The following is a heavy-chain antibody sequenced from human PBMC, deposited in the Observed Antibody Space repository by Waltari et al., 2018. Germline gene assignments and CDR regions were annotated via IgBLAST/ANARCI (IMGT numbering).Heavy chain of an antibody. CDR3: ASRGCSGGSCYSDYYYGMDV. CDR2: INTNTGNP. Sequence: QVQLVQSGSELKKPGASVKVSCKASGYTFTSYAMHWVRQAPGQGLEWMGWINTNTGNPTYAQGFTGRFVFSLDTSVSTAYLQISSLKAEDTAVYYCASRGCSGGSCYSDYYYGMDVWGQGTTVTVSS. V-gene: IGHV7-4-1*02. CDR1: GYTFTSYA. J-gene: IGHJ6*02. D-gene: IGHD2-15*01.